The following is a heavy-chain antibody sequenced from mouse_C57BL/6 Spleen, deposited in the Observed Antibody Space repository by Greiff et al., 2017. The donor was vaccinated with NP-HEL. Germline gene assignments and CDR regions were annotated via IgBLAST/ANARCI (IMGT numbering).Heavy chain of an antibody. CDR1: GYTFTSYW. D-gene: IGHD3-3*01. V-gene: IGHV1-50*01. CDR2: IDPSDSYT. Sequence: QVQLQQPGAELVKPGASVKLSCKASGYTFTSYWMQWVKQRPGQGLEWIGEIDPSDSYTNYNQKFKGKATLTVDTSSSTAYMQLSSLTSEDSAVYYCARGRDDAMDYWGQGTSVTVSS. J-gene: IGHJ4*01. CDR3: ARGRDDAMDY.